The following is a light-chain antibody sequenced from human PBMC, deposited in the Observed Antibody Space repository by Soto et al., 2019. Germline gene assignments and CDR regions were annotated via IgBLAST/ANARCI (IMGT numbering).Light chain of an antibody. CDR2: GGS. J-gene: IGKJ1*01. Sequence: DIVLRQSPDTLSLSPGEGATLSCRASQSIDNFLAWYQQKPGQAPRLLIYGGSSRATGIPVRFSGSGSETDFTLTITRLEPEDFAVYYCQQYSSSRTFGQGTK. CDR1: QSIDNF. CDR3: QQYSSSRT. V-gene: IGKV3-20*01.